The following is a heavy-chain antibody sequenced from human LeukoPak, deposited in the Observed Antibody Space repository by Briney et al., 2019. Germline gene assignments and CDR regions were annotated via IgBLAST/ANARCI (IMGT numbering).Heavy chain of an antibody. CDR1: GGSFSGYY. CDR3: ARVRSGSCYYLRAFDI. D-gene: IGHD1-26*01. CDR2: INHSGST. Sequence: PSETLSLTCAVYGGSFSGYYWSWIRQPPGKGLEWIGEINHSGSTNYNPSLKSRVTISVDTSKNQFSLKLSSVTAADTAVYYCARVRSGSCYYLRAFDIWGQGTMVTVSS. J-gene: IGHJ3*02. V-gene: IGHV4-34*01.